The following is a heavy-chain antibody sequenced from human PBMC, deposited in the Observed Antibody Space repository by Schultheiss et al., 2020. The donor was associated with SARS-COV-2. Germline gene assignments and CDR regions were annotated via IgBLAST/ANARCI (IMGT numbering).Heavy chain of an antibody. CDR2: ISYDGSNK. J-gene: IGHJ4*02. V-gene: IGHV3-30*03. Sequence: GGSLRLSCAASGFTFSSYGMHWVRQAPGKGLEWVAVISYDGSNKYYADSVKGRFTISRDNSKNTLYLQMNSLRAEDTAVYYCARSAHSSSWRDYFDYWGQGTLVTVSS. D-gene: IGHD6-13*01. CDR1: GFTFSSYG. CDR3: ARSAHSSSWRDYFDY.